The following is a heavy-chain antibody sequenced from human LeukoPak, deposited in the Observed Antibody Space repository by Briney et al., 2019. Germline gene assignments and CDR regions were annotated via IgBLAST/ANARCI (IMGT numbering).Heavy chain of an antibody. V-gene: IGHV4-39*01. CDR3: ARHSRNTFGVVVVPYYFDY. D-gene: IGHD3-16*02. J-gene: IGHJ4*02. CDR1: GGSISSTGYY. Sequence: SETLSLTCTVSGGSISSTGYYWGWVRQPPGKGLEWIGSIYYSGSTHFSPSLKSRVTISVDTSKNQFSLRLSSVTAADTAVYYCARHSRNTFGVVVVPYYFDYWGQGTLVTVSS. CDR2: IYYSGST.